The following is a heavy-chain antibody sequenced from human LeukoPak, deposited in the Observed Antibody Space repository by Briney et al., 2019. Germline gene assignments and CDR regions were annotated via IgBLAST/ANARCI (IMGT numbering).Heavy chain of an antibody. CDR2: IYSGGST. V-gene: IGHV3-53*01. CDR3: ARTRGSHPSPFDS. J-gene: IGHJ4*02. Sequence: GGSLGLSCAASGFTVSHYYMTWVRQAPGKGLECVSVIYSGGSTYSADSVKGRFTISRDNSRNMVYLQMSSLRAEDTAVYYCARTRGSHPSPFDSWGQGTLVIVSS. CDR1: GFTVSHYY. D-gene: IGHD3-10*01.